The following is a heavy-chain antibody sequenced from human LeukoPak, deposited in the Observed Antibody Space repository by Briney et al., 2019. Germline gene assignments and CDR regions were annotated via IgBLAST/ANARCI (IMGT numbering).Heavy chain of an antibody. Sequence: SVKVSCKASGGAFSSYAISWVRQAPGQGLEWMGGIIPIFGTANYAQKFQGRVTITADESTSTAYMELSSLRSEDTAVYYCARDDIAAAGNWFDPWGQGTLVTVSS. CDR3: ARDDIAAAGNWFDP. CDR1: GGAFSSYA. V-gene: IGHV1-69*13. J-gene: IGHJ5*02. CDR2: IIPIFGTA. D-gene: IGHD6-13*01.